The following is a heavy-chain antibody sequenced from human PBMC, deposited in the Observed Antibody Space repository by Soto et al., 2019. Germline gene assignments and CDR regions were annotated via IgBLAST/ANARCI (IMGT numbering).Heavy chain of an antibody. D-gene: IGHD2-15*01. J-gene: IGHJ4*02. CDR2: LYYSGNT. CDR3: ARVGGVAARTFDY. CDR1: GGSISPFY. Sequence: TLSLTCTVSGGSISPFYWSWVRQPPGKGLEWIGYLYYSGNTNYNPSLKSRVTISVDASKNQVSLRLTSVTAADTAVYYCARVGGVAARTFDYWGQGTVVTVSS. V-gene: IGHV4-59*01.